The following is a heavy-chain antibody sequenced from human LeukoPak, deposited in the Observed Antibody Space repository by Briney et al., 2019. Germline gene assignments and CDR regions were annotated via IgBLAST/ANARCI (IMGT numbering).Heavy chain of an antibody. Sequence: GASVKVSCKVSGYTLTELSMHWVRQAPGKGLEWMGGFDPEDGETIYAQKFQGRVTMTEDTSTDTAYMELSSLRSEDTAVYYCATDGEYCGGDCYVYWGQGTLVTVSS. J-gene: IGHJ4*02. CDR3: ATDGEYCGGDCYVY. CDR1: GYTLTELS. V-gene: IGHV1-24*01. CDR2: FDPEDGET. D-gene: IGHD2-21*01.